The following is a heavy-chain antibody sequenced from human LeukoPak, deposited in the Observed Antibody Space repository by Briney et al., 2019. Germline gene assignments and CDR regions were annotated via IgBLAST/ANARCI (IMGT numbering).Heavy chain of an antibody. Sequence: GGSLRLSCAASGFTLSTYWMTWVRQTPGKGLEWVANIAPDGSLKYYVDSVKGRFTISRDNAKNSLYLQMNSLRAEDTAVYYCAKSLQLLLIDYWGQGTLVTVSS. CDR1: GFTLSTYW. CDR3: AKSLQLLLIDY. D-gene: IGHD2-21*01. J-gene: IGHJ4*02. CDR2: IAPDGSLK. V-gene: IGHV3-7*01.